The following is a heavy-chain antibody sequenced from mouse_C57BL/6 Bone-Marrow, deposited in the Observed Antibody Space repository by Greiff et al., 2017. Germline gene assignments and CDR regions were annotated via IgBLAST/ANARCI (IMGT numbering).Heavy chain of an antibody. CDR3: ARASWFAY. Sequence: QVQLQQPGAELVMPGASVKLSCKASGYTFTSYWMHWVKQRPGQGLEWIGEIDPSDSYTNYNQKFKGKSTLTGDKSSSTAYMQLSSLTSEDSAVYYCARASWFAYWGQGTLVTVSA. J-gene: IGHJ3*01. CDR1: GYTFTSYW. V-gene: IGHV1-69*01. CDR2: IDPSDSYT.